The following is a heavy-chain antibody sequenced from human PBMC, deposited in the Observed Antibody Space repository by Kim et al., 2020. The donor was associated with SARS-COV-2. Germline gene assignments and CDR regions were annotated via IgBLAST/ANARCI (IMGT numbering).Heavy chain of an antibody. CDR2: IYYSGST. CDR3: ASHYCSSTSCYSGLNWFDP. V-gene: IGHV4-39*01. CDR1: GGSISSSSYY. Sequence: SETLSLTCTVSGGSISSSSYYWGWIRQPPGKGLEWIGSIYYSGSTYYNPSLKSRVTISVDTSKNQFSLKLSSVTAADTAVYYCASHYCSSTSCYSGLNWFDPWGQGTLVTVSS. J-gene: IGHJ5*02. D-gene: IGHD2-2*01.